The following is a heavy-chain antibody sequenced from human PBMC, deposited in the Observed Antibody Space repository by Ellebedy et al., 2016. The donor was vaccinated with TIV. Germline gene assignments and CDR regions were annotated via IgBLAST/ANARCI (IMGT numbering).Heavy chain of an antibody. J-gene: IGHJ5*02. CDR1: GFTFSDYY. Sequence: GESLKISCAASGFTFSDYYMSWIRQAPGKGLEWLSYISNSDSSIFYADSVRGRFTISRDNAKNLLYLQMNSLRAEDTAVYYCARDTRFIDHQHNWFDPWGQGTLATVSS. CDR2: ISNSDSSI. CDR3: ARDTRFIDHQHNWFDP. V-gene: IGHV3-11*01. D-gene: IGHD2-2*01.